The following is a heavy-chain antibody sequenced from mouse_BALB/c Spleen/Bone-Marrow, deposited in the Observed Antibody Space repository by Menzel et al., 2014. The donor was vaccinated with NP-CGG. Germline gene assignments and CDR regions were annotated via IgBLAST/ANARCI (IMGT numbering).Heavy chain of an antibody. CDR3: ARSGKVRNAMDY. Sequence: QGQLLQSGAVLARPGISEQICCKGSGYTFTDYALHWVQQRHATRLEWIGVIRNYFGDASYNQMFKGKATMTVDKSSSTAYMELARLTSEDSAIYYCARSGKVRNAMDYWGQGTSVT. D-gene: IGHD2-14*01. J-gene: IGHJ4*01. V-gene: IGHV1S137*01. CDR1: GYTFTDYA. CDR2: IRNYFGDA.